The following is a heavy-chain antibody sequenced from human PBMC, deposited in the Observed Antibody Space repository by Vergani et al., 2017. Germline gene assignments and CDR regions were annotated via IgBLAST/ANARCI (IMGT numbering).Heavy chain of an antibody. J-gene: IGHJ4*02. Sequence: EVQLVETGGGLIQPGGSLRLSCAASGFTVSSNYMSWVRQAPGKGLEWVSVIYSGGSTYYADSVKGRFTISRDNSKNTLYLQMNSLRAEDTAVYYCARGGSQSYYYDSSGYYYFDYWGQGTLVTVSS. CDR1: GFTVSSNY. CDR2: IYSGGST. CDR3: ARGGSQSYYYDSSGYYYFDY. D-gene: IGHD3-22*01. V-gene: IGHV3-53*02.